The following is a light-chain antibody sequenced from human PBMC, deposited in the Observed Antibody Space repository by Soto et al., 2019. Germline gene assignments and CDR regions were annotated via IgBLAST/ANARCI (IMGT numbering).Light chain of an antibody. Sequence: QSALTQPASVSGPPGQSITISCTGTSSDVGGYNYVSWYQQHPGKVPKLMISDVSNRPSGVSNRFSGSKSGNTASLIISGLQAEDEADYYCTSYTSSKTVVFGGGTKLTVL. CDR1: SSDVGGYNY. J-gene: IGLJ2*01. CDR2: DVS. CDR3: TSYTSSKTVV. V-gene: IGLV2-14*01.